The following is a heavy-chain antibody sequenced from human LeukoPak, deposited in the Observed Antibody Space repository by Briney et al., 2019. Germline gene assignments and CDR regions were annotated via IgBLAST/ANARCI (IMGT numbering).Heavy chain of an antibody. CDR3: ARGYDILTGYPYYFDY. CDR2: ISGSGGST. J-gene: IGHJ4*02. Sequence: GGSLRLSWAASGFTFSSYAMSWVRQAPGKGLEWVSAISGSGGSTYYADSVKGRFTISRDNSKNTLYLQMNSLRAEDTAVYYCARGYDILTGYPYYFDYWGQGTLVTVSS. D-gene: IGHD3-9*01. CDR1: GFTFSSYA. V-gene: IGHV3-23*01.